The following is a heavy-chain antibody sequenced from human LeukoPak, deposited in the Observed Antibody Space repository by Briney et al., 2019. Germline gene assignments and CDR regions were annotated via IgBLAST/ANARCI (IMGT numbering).Heavy chain of an antibody. D-gene: IGHD2-15*01. V-gene: IGHV3-66*01. CDR2: IYSGGST. J-gene: IGHJ3*02. CDR1: EFSVGSNY. Sequence: GGSLRLSCAASEFSVGSNYMTWVRQAPGKGLEWVSLIYSGGSTYYADSVKGRFTISRDNSKNTLYLQMNSLRAEDTAVYYCARDRGYCSGGSCYFDAFDIWGQGTMVTVSS. CDR3: ARDRGYCSGGSCYFDAFDI.